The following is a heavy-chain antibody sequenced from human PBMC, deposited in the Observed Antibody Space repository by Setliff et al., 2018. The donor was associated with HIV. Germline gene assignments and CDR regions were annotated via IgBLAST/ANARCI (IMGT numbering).Heavy chain of an antibody. CDR2: ISYSGST. D-gene: IGHD6-19*01. V-gene: IGHV4-59*11. CDR3: ARGYSSGWTYYYFYYMDV. Sequence: PSETLSLTCTVSGGPISNHYWSWIRQPPGKGLEWIGYISYSGSTNYNPSLKSRVTISIDTSKNQFSLKLSSVPAADTAVYYGARGYSSGWTYYYFYYMDVWGKGTTVTVSS. J-gene: IGHJ6*03. CDR1: GGPISNHY.